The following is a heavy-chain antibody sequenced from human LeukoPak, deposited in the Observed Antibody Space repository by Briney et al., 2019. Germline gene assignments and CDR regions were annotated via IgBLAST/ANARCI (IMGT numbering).Heavy chain of an antibody. CDR1: GFTVSSNY. Sequence: QSGGSLRLSCAASGFTVSSNYMSWVRQAPGKGLEWVSVIYSGGSTYYADSVKGRFTISRDNSKNTLYLQMNSLRAEDTAVYYCARDSEFYGSGIYAGPFDYWGQGTLVTVSS. D-gene: IGHD3-10*01. V-gene: IGHV3-53*05. CDR2: IYSGGST. J-gene: IGHJ4*02. CDR3: ARDSEFYGSGIYAGPFDY.